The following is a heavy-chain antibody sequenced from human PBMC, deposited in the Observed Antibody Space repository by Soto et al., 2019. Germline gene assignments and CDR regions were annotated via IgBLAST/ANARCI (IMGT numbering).Heavy chain of an antibody. CDR2: IWYDGSNK. CDR1: GFSFSSYG. D-gene: IGHD6-19*01. V-gene: IGHV3-33*01. J-gene: IGHJ4*02. Sequence: WGSLRLSCAASGFSFSSYGMHWVRQAPGKGLEWVAVIWYDGSNKYYADSVKGRFTISRDNSMYTLYLQMNSLRAEDTAVYYCARESVAVAGTDFDYWGQGTLVNVSS. CDR3: ARESVAVAGTDFDY.